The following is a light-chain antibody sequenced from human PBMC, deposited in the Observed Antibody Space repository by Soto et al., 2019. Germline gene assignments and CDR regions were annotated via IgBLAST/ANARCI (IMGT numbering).Light chain of an antibody. CDR3: QQYDSSPYT. CDR2: LSS. J-gene: IGKJ2*01. V-gene: IGKV3-20*01. CDR1: QAIRTTL. Sequence: EKVLTQSPGTLYLSPGERATLSCRARQAIRTTLLAWYPQRPGQAPRLLMYLSSTRAPGIPDRFTGSGSGTDFTLSISRLEPEDFAVYYCQQYDSSPYTFGQGTKLEIK.